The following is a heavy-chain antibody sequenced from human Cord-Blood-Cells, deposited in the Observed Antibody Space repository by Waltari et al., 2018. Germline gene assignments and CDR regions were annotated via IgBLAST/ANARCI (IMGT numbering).Heavy chain of an antibody. D-gene: IGHD6-6*01. CDR2: INPNSGGT. V-gene: IGHV1-2*04. CDR1: GYPFTGSY. Sequence: QVQLVQSGAEVKKPVASVKVSCKASGYPFTGSYMHWVRHAPGQGLEWMGWINPNSGGTNYAQKFQGWVTMTRDTSISTAYMELSRLRSDDTAVYYCARSLRYSSSSAFDYWGQGTLVTVSS. J-gene: IGHJ4*02. CDR3: ARSLRYSSSSAFDY.